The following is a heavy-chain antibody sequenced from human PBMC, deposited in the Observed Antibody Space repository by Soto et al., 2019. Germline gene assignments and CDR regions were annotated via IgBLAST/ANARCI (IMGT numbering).Heavy chain of an antibody. CDR1: GFTFSSYS. CDR3: ASFSSVGATDY. Sequence: VGSLRLSCAASGFTFSSYSMNWVRQAPGKGLEWVSSISSSSSYIYYADSVKGRFTISRDNAKNSLYLQMNSLRAEDTAVYYCASFSSVGATDYWGQGTLVTVSS. V-gene: IGHV3-21*01. CDR2: ISSSSSYI. J-gene: IGHJ4*02. D-gene: IGHD1-26*01.